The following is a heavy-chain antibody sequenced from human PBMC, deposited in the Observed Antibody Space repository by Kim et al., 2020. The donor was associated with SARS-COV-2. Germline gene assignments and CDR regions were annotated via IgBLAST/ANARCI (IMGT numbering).Heavy chain of an antibody. CDR3: ARPKTVAAHYWYFDL. D-gene: IGHD6-19*01. Sequence: SETLSLTCTVSGGSISSSSYYWGWIRQPPGKGLQWIGSIHYGGSTSYYPSLKSRVTISVDTSKNQFSLNLNSVTAADTAVYYCARPKTVAAHYWYFDLWGRGTLVTVSS. V-gene: IGHV4-39*01. CDR2: IHYGGST. CDR1: GGSISSSSYY. J-gene: IGHJ2*01.